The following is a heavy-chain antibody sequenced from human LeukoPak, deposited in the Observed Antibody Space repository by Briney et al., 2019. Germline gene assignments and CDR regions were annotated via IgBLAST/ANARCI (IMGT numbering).Heavy chain of an antibody. V-gene: IGHV4-39*07. CDR1: GGSISSSTYY. CDR3: ARLPSYYYDNSGYQYYFDY. CDR2: IYYSGST. Sequence: SETLSLTCSVSGGSISSSTYYWGWIRQPPGKGLEWIGSIYYSGSTYYNPSLKSRVTISVDTSKNQFSLKLTSVTAADTAVYYCARLPSYYYDNSGYQYYFDYWGQGTLVTVSS. J-gene: IGHJ4*02. D-gene: IGHD3-22*01.